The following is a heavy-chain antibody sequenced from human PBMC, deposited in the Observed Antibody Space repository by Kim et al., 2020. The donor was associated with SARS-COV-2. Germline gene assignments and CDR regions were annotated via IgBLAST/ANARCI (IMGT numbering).Heavy chain of an antibody. CDR1: GGSFSGYY. J-gene: IGHJ1*01. CDR3: ARSGPGYCSGGSCYHKYFQH. V-gene: IGHV4-34*01. D-gene: IGHD2-15*01. CDR2: INHSGST. Sequence: SETLSLTCAVYGGSFSGYYWSWIHQPPGKGLEWIGEINHSGSTNYNPSLKSRVTISVDTSKNQFSLKLSSVTAADTAVYYCARSGPGYCSGGSCYHKYFQHWGQGTLVTVSS.